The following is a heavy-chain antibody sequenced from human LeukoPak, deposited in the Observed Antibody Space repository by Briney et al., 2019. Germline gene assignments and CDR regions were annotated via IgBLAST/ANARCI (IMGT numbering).Heavy chain of an antibody. D-gene: IGHD6-25*01. CDR2: IWYDGSNK. V-gene: IGHV3-33*08. CDR1: GFTFSSYT. J-gene: IGHJ6*02. CDR3: ARGARLTYYYYGMDV. Sequence: GGSLRLSCAASGFTFSSYTMNWVRQAPGKGLEWVAVIWYDGSNKYYADSVKGRFTISRDNSKNTLYLQMNSLRAEDTAVYYCARGARLTYYYYGMDVWGQGTTVTVSS.